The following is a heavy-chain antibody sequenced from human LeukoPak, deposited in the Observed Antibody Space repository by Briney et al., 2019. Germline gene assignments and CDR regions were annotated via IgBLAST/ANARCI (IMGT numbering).Heavy chain of an antibody. Sequence: GGSLRLSCAASGFTFSSYGMHWVRQAPGKGLAWVTFIHHDGSNKYYADSVKGRFTISRDNSKNTLYLQMNSLRAEDTAVYYCAKLGASEYSGSYSPPDIWGQGTMVTVSS. D-gene: IGHD1-26*01. CDR2: IHHDGSNK. CDR3: AKLGASEYSGSYSPPDI. CDR1: GFTFSSYG. J-gene: IGHJ3*02. V-gene: IGHV3-30*02.